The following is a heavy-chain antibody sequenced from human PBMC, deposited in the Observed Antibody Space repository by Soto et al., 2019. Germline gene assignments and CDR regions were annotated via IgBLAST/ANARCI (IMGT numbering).Heavy chain of an antibody. J-gene: IGHJ3*02. D-gene: IGHD3-22*01. Sequence: TVKVSGKASGGTFSSYAISWVRQAPGQGLEWMGGIIPIFGTANYAQKFQGRVTITADESTSTAYMELSSLRSEDTAVYYCARVRPDYYDSSGYGLGAFDIWGQGTMVTVSS. V-gene: IGHV1-69*13. CDR3: ARVRPDYYDSSGYGLGAFDI. CDR2: IIPIFGTA. CDR1: GGTFSSYA.